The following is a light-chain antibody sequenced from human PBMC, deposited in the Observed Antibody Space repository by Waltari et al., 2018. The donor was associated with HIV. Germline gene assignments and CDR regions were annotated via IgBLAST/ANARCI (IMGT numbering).Light chain of an antibody. CDR2: AKS. Sequence: QSLLTQPPSVSATPGQRITISCTGNKSNIGAGHDVHWYRQLPGTAPRLIIFAKSNRPSGVPDRISGSKSTASASLAITGLQAEDEGYYYCQSSDIRLHGLWVFGGGTKVTVL. V-gene: IGLV1-40*01. J-gene: IGLJ3*02. CDR3: QSSDIRLHGLWV. CDR1: KSNIGAGHD.